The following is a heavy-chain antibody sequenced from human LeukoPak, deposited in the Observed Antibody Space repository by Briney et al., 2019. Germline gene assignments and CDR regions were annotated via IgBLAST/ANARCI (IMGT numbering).Heavy chain of an antibody. V-gene: IGHV3-23*01. CDR3: AKSRILGSGWNFDY. D-gene: IGHD6-19*01. CDR1: GFTFSSYG. Sequence: PGGSLRLSCAASGFTFSSYGMSWVRQAPGKGLEWVSTISGVGRSTYYADSVKGRFVISRDNSRNTLYLQMNSLRADDTAVYYCAKSRILGSGWNFDYWGQGTLVSVSS. CDR2: ISGVGRST. J-gene: IGHJ4*02.